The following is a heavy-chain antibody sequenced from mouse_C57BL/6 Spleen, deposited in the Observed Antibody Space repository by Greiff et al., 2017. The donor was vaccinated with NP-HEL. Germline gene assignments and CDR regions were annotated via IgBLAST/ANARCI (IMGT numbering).Heavy chain of an antibody. CDR1: GYAFSSSW. V-gene: IGHV1-82*01. CDR2: IYPGDGDT. Sequence: VKLMQSGPELVKPGASVKFSCKASGYAFSSSWMNWVKQRPGKGLEWIGRIYPGDGDTNYNGKFKGKATLTADKSSSTAYMQLSSLTSEDSAVYFCARGTTVVARSDYWGQGTTLTVTS. D-gene: IGHD1-1*01. J-gene: IGHJ2*01. CDR3: ARGTTVVARSDY.